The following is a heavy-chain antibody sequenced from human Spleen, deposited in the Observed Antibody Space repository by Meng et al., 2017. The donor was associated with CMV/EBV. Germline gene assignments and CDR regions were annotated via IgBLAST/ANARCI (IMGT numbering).Heavy chain of an antibody. D-gene: IGHD6-19*01. CDR2: ISGSGGST. Sequence: GESLKISCAASGFTFSSYAMSWVRQAPGKGLEWVSAISGSGGSTYYADSVKGRFTISRDNSKNTLYPQMNSLRAEDTAVYYCASTPEYSSGWYFHNWFDPWGQGTLVTVSS. CDR3: ASTPEYSSGWYFHNWFDP. J-gene: IGHJ5*02. CDR1: GFTFSSYA. V-gene: IGHV3-23*01.